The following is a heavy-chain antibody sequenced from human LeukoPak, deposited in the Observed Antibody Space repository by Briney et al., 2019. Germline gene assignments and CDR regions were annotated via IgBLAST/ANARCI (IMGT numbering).Heavy chain of an antibody. J-gene: IGHJ4*02. CDR3: ARVTVSPTETPWYFDY. CDR2: ISGSGGST. V-gene: IGHV3-23*01. Sequence: PGGSLRLSCAASGFTFSSYAMSWVRQAPGKGLEWVSAISGSGGSTYYADSVKGRFTISRDNSKNTLYLQMNSLRAEDTAVYYCARVTVSPTETPWYFDYWGQGTLVTVSS. CDR1: GFTFSSYA. D-gene: IGHD4-17*01.